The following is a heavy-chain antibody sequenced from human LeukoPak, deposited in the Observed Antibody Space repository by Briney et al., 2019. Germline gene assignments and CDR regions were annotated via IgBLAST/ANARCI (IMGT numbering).Heavy chain of an antibody. CDR1: GLTFSSYG. D-gene: IGHD3-9*01. CDR3: AKDGDWLSYYFDY. CDR2: ISYDGSNK. J-gene: IGHJ4*02. V-gene: IGHV3-30*18. Sequence: PGGSLRLSCAASGLTFSSYGMHWVRQAPGKGLEWVAVISYDGSNKYYADSVKGRFTISRDNSKNTLYLQMNSLRAEDTAVYYCAKDGDWLSYYFDYWGQGTLVTVSS.